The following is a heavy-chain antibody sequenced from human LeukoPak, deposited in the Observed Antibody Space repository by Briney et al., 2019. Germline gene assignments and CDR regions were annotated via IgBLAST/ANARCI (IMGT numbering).Heavy chain of an antibody. V-gene: IGHV3-30*18. J-gene: IGHJ5*02. Sequence: GGSLRPSCAASGFTFSSYGMHWVRQAPGKGLEWVAVISYDGSNKYYADSVKGRFTISRDNSKNTLYLQMNSLRAEDTAVYYCAKDTPYDFWSGYYTQTNWFDPWGQGTLVTVSS. D-gene: IGHD3-3*01. CDR1: GFTFSSYG. CDR3: AKDTPYDFWSGYYTQTNWFDP. CDR2: ISYDGSNK.